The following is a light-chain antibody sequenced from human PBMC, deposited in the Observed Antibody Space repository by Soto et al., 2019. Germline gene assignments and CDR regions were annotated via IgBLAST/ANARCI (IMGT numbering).Light chain of an antibody. J-gene: IGLJ2*01. CDR1: ISDVGGYNY. V-gene: IGLV2-14*01. Sequence: QSALTQPASVSGSPGQSITISCTGTISDVGGYNYVSWYQQFSGKAPTLIIYEVTNRPSGISNRFSGSKSGETASLTISGLRAEDEAAYYCSAYRSGSTVVFGGGTKLTVL. CDR2: EVT. CDR3: SAYRSGSTVV.